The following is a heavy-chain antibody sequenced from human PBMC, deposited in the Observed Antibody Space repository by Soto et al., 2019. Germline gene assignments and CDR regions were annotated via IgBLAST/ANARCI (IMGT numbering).Heavy chain of an antibody. CDR2: INSDGST. V-gene: IGHV3-74*03. CDR3: ARDRIAVAALDY. Sequence: PGGSLILSCAASGFTFSSYWMHWVRQVPGKGLVWVSRINSDGSTTYAVSVKGRFTISRDNAKNTLYLQMNSLRAEDTAVYYCARDRIAVAALDYWGQGTLVTVSS. J-gene: IGHJ4*02. CDR1: GFTFSSYW. D-gene: IGHD6-19*01.